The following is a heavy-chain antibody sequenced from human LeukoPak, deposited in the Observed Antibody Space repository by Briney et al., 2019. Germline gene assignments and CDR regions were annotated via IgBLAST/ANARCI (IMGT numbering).Heavy chain of an antibody. J-gene: IGHJ6*02. CDR3: ARSIRPSGSDYRKPNHGMDV. CDR2: ISAFNGNA. V-gene: IGHV1-18*01. Sequence: ASVKVSCKASGYTFSNYGVTWVRQAPGQGLEWMGWISAFNGNANYTQNLQDRVTMTTDTSTSTAYMELRSLRSDNTAVYYCARSIRPSGSDYRKPNHGMDVWGQGTTVIVS. D-gene: IGHD3-10*01. CDR1: GYTFSNYG.